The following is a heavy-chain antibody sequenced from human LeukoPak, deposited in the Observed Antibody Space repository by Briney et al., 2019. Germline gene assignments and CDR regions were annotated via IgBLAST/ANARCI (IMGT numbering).Heavy chain of an antibody. V-gene: IGHV1-2*04. D-gene: IGHD1-26*01. CDR3: ARADSNNWDAKYYFDY. J-gene: IGHJ4*02. CDR1: GYTFTGYY. CDR2: INPNSGGT. Sequence: ASVKVSCKASGYTFTGYYMHWVRQAPGQGLEWMGWINPNSGGTNYAQKFQGWVTMTRDTSISTAYMELSRLRSDDTAVYYCARADSNNWDAKYYFDYWGQGALVTVSS.